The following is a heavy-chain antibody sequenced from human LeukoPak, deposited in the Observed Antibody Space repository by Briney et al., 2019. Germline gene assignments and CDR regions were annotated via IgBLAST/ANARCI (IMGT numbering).Heavy chain of an antibody. Sequence: ASVKVSCKASGYTFTSYYMHWVRQAPGQGLEWMGIINPSGGSTSYAQKFQGRVTMTRDTSTSTVYMELSSLRSEDTAVYYCARAVDDSSGYYANFDYWGQGTLVTVSS. CDR3: ARAVDDSSGYYANFDY. CDR2: INPSGGST. V-gene: IGHV1-46*01. CDR1: GYTFTSYY. J-gene: IGHJ4*02. D-gene: IGHD3-22*01.